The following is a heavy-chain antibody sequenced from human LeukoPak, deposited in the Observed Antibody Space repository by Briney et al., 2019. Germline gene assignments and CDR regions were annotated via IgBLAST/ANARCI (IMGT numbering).Heavy chain of an antibody. CDR3: ARGYSGNSPYYIDS. J-gene: IGHJ4*02. CDR1: GGSINSYY. V-gene: IGHV4-59*08. D-gene: IGHD4-23*01. CDR2: IYYSGSS. Sequence: SETLSLTCTVSGGSINSYYWSWIRQPPGKGLEWIGYIYYSGSSNYDSSLKSRVTISVDTSKNHFSLNLRSVTAADTAVYYCARGYSGNSPYYIDSWGQGTLVAVSS.